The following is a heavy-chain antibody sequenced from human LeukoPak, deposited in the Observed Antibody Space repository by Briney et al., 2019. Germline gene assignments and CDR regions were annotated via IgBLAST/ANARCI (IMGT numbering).Heavy chain of an antibody. V-gene: IGHV3-23*01. CDR2: LSSGGTT. D-gene: IGHD2-2*01. CDR3: AKVARSSTTYDAFDI. CDR1: GFTFSSFA. Sequence: PGGSLRLSCAASGFTFSSFAMSWVRQAPGKGLEWVPALSSGGTTYYADSVKGRFTISRDNSKNTLYLQMNSLRAEDTAVYYCAKVARSSTTYDAFDIWGQGTMVTVSS. J-gene: IGHJ3*02.